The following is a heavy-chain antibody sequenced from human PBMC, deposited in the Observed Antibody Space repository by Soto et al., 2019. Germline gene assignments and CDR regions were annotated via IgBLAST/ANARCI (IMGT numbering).Heavy chain of an antibody. V-gene: IGHV4-4*02. Sequence: QVQLQESGPGLVKPSGTLSLTCAVSGGSISSTNWWNWVRRPPGKGLEWIGEIDHSGSTNYNPSLKSRVTMSVDKPKNQFSLQLSSVTAADTAVYYCVRDSGNGWKDYWGQGTLVTVSS. CDR1: GGSISSTNW. CDR3: VRDSGNGWKDY. J-gene: IGHJ4*02. CDR2: IDHSGST. D-gene: IGHD6-19*01.